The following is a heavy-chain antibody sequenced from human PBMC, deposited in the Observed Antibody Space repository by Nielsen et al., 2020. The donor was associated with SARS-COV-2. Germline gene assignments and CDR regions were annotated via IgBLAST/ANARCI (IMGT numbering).Heavy chain of an antibody. D-gene: IGHD3-10*01. J-gene: IGHJ5*02. CDR3: AREYYYGSGSYYKKSNWFDP. V-gene: IGHV3-53*01. Sequence: WIRQPPGKGLEWVSVIYSGGSTYYADSVKGRFTISRDNSKSTLYLQMNSLRAEDTAVYYCAREYYYGSGSYYKKSNWFDPWGQGTLVTVSS. CDR2: IYSGGST.